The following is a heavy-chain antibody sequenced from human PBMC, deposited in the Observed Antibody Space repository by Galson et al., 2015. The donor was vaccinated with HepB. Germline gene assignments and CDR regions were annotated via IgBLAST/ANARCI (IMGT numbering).Heavy chain of an antibody. CDR3: ARGPRYYYDSSGPGYFDY. CDR1: GITVSSNY. CDR2: IYSGTST. D-gene: IGHD3-22*01. Sequence: SLRLSCAASGITVSSNYMSWVRQAPGKGLEWVSIIYSGTSTYYADSVRSRFTISRHNFKNTLYLQMNGLRAEDTAVYYCARGPRYYYDSSGPGYFDYWGQGTLVTVSS. V-gene: IGHV3-53*04. J-gene: IGHJ4*02.